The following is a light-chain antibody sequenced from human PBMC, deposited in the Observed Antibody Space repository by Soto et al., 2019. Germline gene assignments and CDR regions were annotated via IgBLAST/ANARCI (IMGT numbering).Light chain of an antibody. J-gene: IGKJ1*01. V-gene: IGKV3-11*01. CDR3: QQRSNWPPWM. CDR2: DAS. CDR1: QSHSSY. Sequence: EIVLTPSPATLPLSPGERATLSYRASQSHSSYLAWYQQKPGQAPRLLIYDASNRATGITARFSGSGSGTDFTLTIGSLERVDGSENCYQQRSNWPPWMFGEGTKVEIK.